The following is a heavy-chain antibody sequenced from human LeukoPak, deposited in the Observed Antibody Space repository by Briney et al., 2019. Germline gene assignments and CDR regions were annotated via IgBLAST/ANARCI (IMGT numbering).Heavy chain of an antibody. CDR1: GYTFTGYY. CDR2: INPNSGGT. J-gene: IGHJ4*02. CDR3: ARDLGGNYYGSSGYYSDQTY. V-gene: IGHV1-2*02. D-gene: IGHD3-22*01. Sequence: ASVKVSCKASGYTFTGYYMHWVRQAPGQGLEWMGWINPNSGGTNYAQKFQGRVTMTRDTSISTAYMELSRLRSDDTAVYYCARDLGGNYYGSSGYYSDQTYWGQGTLVTVSS.